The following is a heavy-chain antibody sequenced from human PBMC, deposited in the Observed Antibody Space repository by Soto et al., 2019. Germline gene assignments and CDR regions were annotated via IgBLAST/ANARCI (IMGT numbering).Heavy chain of an antibody. CDR3: ARWGSGTNFYYHYAMDV. CDR2: VNDRGGST. Sequence: GGSLRLSCSTSGFTFWNFAMAWVRQGPGKGLEWVSTVNDRGGSTYYADSVKGRFTISRDDSENTLHLQMSSLRADDTAIYYCARWGSGTNFYYHYAMDVWGQGTTVNVSS. J-gene: IGHJ6*02. V-gene: IGHV3-23*01. CDR1: GFTFWNFA. D-gene: IGHD3-16*01.